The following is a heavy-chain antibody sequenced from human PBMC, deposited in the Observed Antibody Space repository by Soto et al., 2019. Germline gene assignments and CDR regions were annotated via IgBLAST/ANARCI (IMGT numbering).Heavy chain of an antibody. J-gene: IGHJ6*02. CDR1: GFTFSSYG. CDR2: IWYDGSNK. V-gene: IGHV3-33*01. CDR3: ARLGYCSSTSCYGSYYYGMDV. D-gene: IGHD2-2*01. Sequence: GGSLRLSCAASGFTFSSYGMHWVRQAPGKGLEWVAVIWYDGSNKYYADSVKGRFTIPRDNSKNTLYLQMNSLRAEDTAVYYCARLGYCSSTSCYGSYYYGMDVWGQGTTVTVSS.